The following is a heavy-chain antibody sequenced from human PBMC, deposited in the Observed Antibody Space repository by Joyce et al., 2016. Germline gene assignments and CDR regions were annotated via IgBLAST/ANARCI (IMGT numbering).Heavy chain of an antibody. CDR1: GCTFSSYA. CDR2: ISGSFGST. CDR3: AKDLLEVRGVIDY. V-gene: IGHV3-23*01. J-gene: IGHJ4*02. Sequence: EVQLLESGGGLVQPGGSLRLSCAASGCTFSSYARSGVRQCPGKGREWVSGISGSFGSTYYAESVKGRFTISRDNSKNTLYLQMNSLRAEDTAVYYCAKDLLEVRGVIDYWGQGILVTVSS. D-gene: IGHD3-10*01.